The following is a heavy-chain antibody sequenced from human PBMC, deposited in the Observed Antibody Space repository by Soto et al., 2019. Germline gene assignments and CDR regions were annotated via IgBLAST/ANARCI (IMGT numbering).Heavy chain of an antibody. CDR3: ARELSTVTNYGMDV. CDR2: IYYSGST. J-gene: IGHJ6*02. Sequence: SETRSPPCTFAGGRIRNYYWSWNRHPPGKELEWIAYIYYSGSTNYNPSLKSRVTISVDTSKNQFSLKLSSVTAADTAVYYCARELSTVTNYGMDVWGQGTTVTVSS. V-gene: IGHV4-59*01. CDR1: GGRIRNYY. D-gene: IGHD4-17*01.